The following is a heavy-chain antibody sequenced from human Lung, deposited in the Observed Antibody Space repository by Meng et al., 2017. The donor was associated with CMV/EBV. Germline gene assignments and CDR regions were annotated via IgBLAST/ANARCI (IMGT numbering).Heavy chain of an antibody. V-gene: IGHV4-4*02. CDR3: LRRSGGSV. D-gene: IGHD3-10*01. J-gene: IGHJ1*01. Sequence: QVPLRWPGPALVKPSETLSLTCAVSGDSITNHNWWAWVRQPPGKGLEWIGEIPHRGSSAYNPSLKSRVSMSIDKSKNQFSLKLTSVTAADTAVYHCLRRSGGSVWGQGTLVTVSS. CDR2: IPHRGSS. CDR1: GDSITNHNW.